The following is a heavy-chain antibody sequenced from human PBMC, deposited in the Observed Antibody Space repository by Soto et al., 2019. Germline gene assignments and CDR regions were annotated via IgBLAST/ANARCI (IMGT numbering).Heavy chain of an antibody. Sequence: EVQLVESGGGLVQPGGSLRLSCEVSRFTLSDHHMNWVRQAPGKGLEWLGRTRKKSEGYTTEYAASVSGRFTLSRDDSKNSVFLQMNSLKTEDTAVYYCVGESFYDLDDWGQGTLVTVSS. CDR1: RFTLSDHH. D-gene: IGHD3-16*01. V-gene: IGHV3-72*01. CDR2: TRKKSEGYTT. J-gene: IGHJ4*02. CDR3: VGESFYDLDD.